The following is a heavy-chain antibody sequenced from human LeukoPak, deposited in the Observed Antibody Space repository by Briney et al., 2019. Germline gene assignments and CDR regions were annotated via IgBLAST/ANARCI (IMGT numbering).Heavy chain of an antibody. D-gene: IGHD3-10*01. CDR3: ATFPGAGY. CDR2: IKGDGSST. CDR1: GFTFSTYW. Sequence: GGSLRLSCAASGFTFSTYWMHWVRQAPGKGLVWVARIKGDGSSTSYADSVKGRFTISRDNSKNTLFLQMNSLRAEDTAVYYCATFPGAGYWGRGTLVTVSS. J-gene: IGHJ4*02. V-gene: IGHV3-74*01.